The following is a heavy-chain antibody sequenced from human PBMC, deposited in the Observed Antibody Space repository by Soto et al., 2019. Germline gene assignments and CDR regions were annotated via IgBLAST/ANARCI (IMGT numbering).Heavy chain of an antibody. V-gene: IGHV3-21*06. CDR1: GFTFTSYS. Sequence: GGSRRLSCAASGFTFTSYSMNGVGQAPGKGLEWVSSISSTTNYIYYGDSMKGRFTISRDNAKNSLYLEMNSLRAEDTAVYYCARESEDLTSNFDYWGQGTLVTVSS. CDR3: ARESEDLTSNFDY. CDR2: ISSTTNYI. J-gene: IGHJ4*02.